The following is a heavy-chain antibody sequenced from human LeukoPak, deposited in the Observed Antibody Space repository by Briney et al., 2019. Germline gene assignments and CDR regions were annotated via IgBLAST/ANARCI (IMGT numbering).Heavy chain of an antibody. CDR1: GFTSSA. D-gene: IGHD3-10*01. CDR3: AKDSKRWKTYYYESGSYYFDY. CDR2: IRYDGSNK. Sequence: GGSLRLSCAASGFTSSAIHWVRQAPGKGLEWVAFIRYDGSNKYYADSVKGRFTISRDNSKNTLYLQMHSLRAEDTAVYYCAKDSKRWKTYYYESGSYYFDYWGQGTLVTVSS. V-gene: IGHV3-30*02. J-gene: IGHJ4*02.